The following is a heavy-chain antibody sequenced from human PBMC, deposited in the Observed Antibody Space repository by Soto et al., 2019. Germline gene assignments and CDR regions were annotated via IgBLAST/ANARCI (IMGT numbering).Heavy chain of an antibody. D-gene: IGHD6-19*01. V-gene: IGHV1-46*01. Sequence: ASVKVSCKASGYTFTSYYMHWVRQAPGQGLEWMGIINPSGGSTSYAQKFQGRVTMTRDTSTSTVYMELSSLRSEDTAVYYCARDRIAVAGTAFLRYNWFDPWGRGTRVTVS. CDR3: ARDRIAVAGTAFLRYNWFDP. CDR1: GYTFTSYY. J-gene: IGHJ5*02. CDR2: INPSGGST.